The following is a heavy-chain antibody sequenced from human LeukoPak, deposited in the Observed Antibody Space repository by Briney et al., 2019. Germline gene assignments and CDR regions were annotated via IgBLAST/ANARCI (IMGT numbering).Heavy chain of an antibody. V-gene: IGHV1-69*13. J-gene: IGHJ5*02. CDR2: IIPIFGTA. D-gene: IGHD2-2*01. CDR1: GGTFIGFA. CDR3: ARDIVVVPAAIWFDP. Sequence: SVKVSCKASGGTFIGFAFSWVRQAPGQGLEWMGGIIPIFGTANYAQKFQGRVTITADESTSTAYMELSSLRSEDTAVYYCARDIVVVPAAIWFDPWGQGTLVTVSS.